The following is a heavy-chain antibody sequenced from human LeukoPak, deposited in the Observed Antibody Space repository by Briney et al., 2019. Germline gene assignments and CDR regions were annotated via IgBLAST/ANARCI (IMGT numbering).Heavy chain of an antibody. CDR3: ARPRQYSYGLRTFFDY. CDR1: GYTFTSYG. D-gene: IGHD5-18*01. V-gene: IGHV1-18*01. J-gene: IGHJ4*02. Sequence: ASVKVSCKASGYTFTSYGISWVRPAPGQGLEWMGWISAYNGNTNYAQKLQGRVTMTTDTSTSTAYMELRSLRSDDTAVYYCARPRQYSYGLRTFFDYWGQGTLVTVSS. CDR2: ISAYNGNT.